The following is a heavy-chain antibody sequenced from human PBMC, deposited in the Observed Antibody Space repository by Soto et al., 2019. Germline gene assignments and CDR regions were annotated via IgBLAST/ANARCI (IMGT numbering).Heavy chain of an antibody. D-gene: IGHD5-12*01. Sequence: PWGSLRLSCAASGFTFSNPGLHRVRPAPGKGLEWFAVISYDGVNQFYADSVKGLFTISRDNFKSTLYLQTTSLRAEDSAVYYCAKEMANYYYYGMDVWGQGTTVTV. J-gene: IGHJ6*02. CDR3: AKEMANYYYYGMDV. V-gene: IGHV3-30*18. CDR1: GFTFSNPG. CDR2: ISYDGVNQ.